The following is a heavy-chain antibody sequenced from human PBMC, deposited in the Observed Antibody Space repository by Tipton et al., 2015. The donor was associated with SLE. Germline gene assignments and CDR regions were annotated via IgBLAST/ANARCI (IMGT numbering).Heavy chain of an antibody. J-gene: IGHJ2*01. CDR3: AREPTRGWYFDL. CDR1: GITFTKYA. Sequence: SLRLSCAASGITFTKYAMSWVRQAPGKGLEWVSSISLSSSYIYYADSVKGRFTISRDNAKNSLYLQMSSLRPEDTAIYHCAREPTRGWYFDLWGRGTLVTVSS. V-gene: IGHV3-21*03. D-gene: IGHD3-10*01. CDR2: ISLSSSYI.